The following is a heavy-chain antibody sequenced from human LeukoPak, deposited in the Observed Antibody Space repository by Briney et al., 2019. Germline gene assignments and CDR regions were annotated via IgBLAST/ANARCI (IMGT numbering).Heavy chain of an antibody. J-gene: IGHJ4*02. D-gene: IGHD3-22*01. CDR3: AKGGSFYDSSGYADY. CDR2: ISGSGSST. V-gene: IGHV3-23*01. Sequence: GGSLRLSCAASGFTFRSYAMSWVRQAPGKGLEWVSAISGSGSSTYYADSVKGRFTISRENSKNTLSLQMNSLRAEDTAVYYCAKGGSFYDSSGYADYWGQGTLVTVSS. CDR1: GFTFRSYA.